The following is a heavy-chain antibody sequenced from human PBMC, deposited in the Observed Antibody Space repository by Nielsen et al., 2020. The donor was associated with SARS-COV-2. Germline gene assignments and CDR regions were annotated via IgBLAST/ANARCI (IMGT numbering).Heavy chain of an antibody. V-gene: IGHV1-24*01. Sequence: ASVKVSCMVSGYTLTELSMHWVRQAPGKGLEWMGGFDPEDGETIYAQKFQGRVTMTEDTSTDTAYMELSSLRSEDTAVYYCATGDGYEYYFDYWGQGTLVTVSS. J-gene: IGHJ4*02. D-gene: IGHD5-12*01. CDR3: ATGDGYEYYFDY. CDR1: GYTLTELS. CDR2: FDPEDGET.